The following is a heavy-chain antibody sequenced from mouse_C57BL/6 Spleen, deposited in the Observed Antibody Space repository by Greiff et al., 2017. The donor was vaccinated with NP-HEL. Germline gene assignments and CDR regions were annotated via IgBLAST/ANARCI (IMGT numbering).Heavy chain of an antibody. CDR2: INYDGSST. Sequence: EVKLVESEGGLVQPGSSMKLSCTASGFTFSDYYMAWVRQVPEKGLEWVANINYDGSSTYYLDSLKSRFIISRDNAKNILYLQMSSLKSEDTATYYGARDGPYYYGSSYGFAYWGQGTLVTVSA. CDR1: GFTFSDYY. D-gene: IGHD1-1*01. J-gene: IGHJ3*01. V-gene: IGHV5-16*01. CDR3: ARDGPYYYGSSYGFAY.